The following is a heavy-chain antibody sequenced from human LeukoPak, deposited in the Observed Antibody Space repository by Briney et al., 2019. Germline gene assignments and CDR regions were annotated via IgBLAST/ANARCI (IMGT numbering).Heavy chain of an antibody. V-gene: IGHV3-30-3*01. CDR2: ISYDGSNK. CDR3: ARETYPIDY. CDR1: GFTFSSYA. Sequence: HPGRSLRLSCAASGFTFSSYAMHWARQAPGKGLEWVAVISYDGSNKYYADSVKGRFTISRDNSKNTLYLQMNSLRAEDTAVYYCARETYPIDYWGQGTLVTVSS. J-gene: IGHJ4*02.